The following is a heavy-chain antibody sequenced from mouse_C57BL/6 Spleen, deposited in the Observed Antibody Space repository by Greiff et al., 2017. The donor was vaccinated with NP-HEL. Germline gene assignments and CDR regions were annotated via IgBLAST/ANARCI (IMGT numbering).Heavy chain of an antibody. CDR1: GYTFTDYY. Sequence: EVQLQQSGPELVKPGASVKISCKASGYTFTDYYMNWVKQSHGKSLEWIGDINPNNGGTSYNQKFKGKATLTVDKSSSTAYMELRSLTSEDSAVYYCARCPYDYDGRYFDYWGQGTTLTVSS. V-gene: IGHV1-26*01. CDR3: ARCPYDYDGRYFDY. D-gene: IGHD2-4*01. J-gene: IGHJ2*01. CDR2: INPNNGGT.